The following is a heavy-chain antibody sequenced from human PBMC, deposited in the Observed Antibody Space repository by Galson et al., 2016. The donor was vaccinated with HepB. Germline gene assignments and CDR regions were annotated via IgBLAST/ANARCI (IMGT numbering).Heavy chain of an antibody. CDR3: ARVSVYAPNYYTLDV. V-gene: IGHV4-4*07. J-gene: IGHJ6*04. CDR2: IYTTT. CDR1: GGSISSNY. D-gene: IGHD2-8*01. Sequence: LSLTCTVSGGSISSNYWSWIRQPAGKGLEWIGRIYTTTDYDPSLKSRVTMSLDTSKNQFSLKLTALTAADTAVYRCARVSVYAPNYYTLDVCGKGTTVTVSS.